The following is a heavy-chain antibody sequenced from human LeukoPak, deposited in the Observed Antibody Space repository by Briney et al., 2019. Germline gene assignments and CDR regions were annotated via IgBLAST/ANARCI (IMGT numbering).Heavy chain of an antibody. D-gene: IGHD6-13*01. V-gene: IGHV4-59*01. Sequence: PETLSLTCTVSGGSISSYYWNWIRQPPGKGLEWIGYIYYRGSTSYDPSLQSRVTISIDTSKNQFSLKLSSVTAADTAVYYCARGYSRLNWFDPWGQGTLVTVSS. CDR2: IYYRGST. CDR3: ARGYSRLNWFDP. J-gene: IGHJ5*02. CDR1: GGSISSYY.